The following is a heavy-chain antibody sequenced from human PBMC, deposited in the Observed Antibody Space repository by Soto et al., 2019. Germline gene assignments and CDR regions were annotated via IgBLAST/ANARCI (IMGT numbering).Heavy chain of an antibody. Sequence: QITLKESGPTLVRPTQTLTLTCAFSGFSLSTSGVGVGWIRQPPGKALEWLAVIYWDDSKHYSPSLRSRLTTTKDTSKNQVVLTMPNMDPMDTGTYYCAHKGPEAWPLDYWGQGTLVTVSS. V-gene: IGHV2-5*02. CDR2: IYWDDSK. CDR3: AHKGPEAWPLDY. CDR1: GFSLSTSGVG. J-gene: IGHJ4*02.